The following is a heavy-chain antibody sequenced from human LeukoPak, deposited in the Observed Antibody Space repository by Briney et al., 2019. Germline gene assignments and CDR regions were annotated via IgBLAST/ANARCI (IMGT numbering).Heavy chain of an antibody. Sequence: PGGSLRLSCAASGFTFSRHWMYWVRQASGKGLEWVANIKQDGSAKPYVDSVKGRFTISRDNAKNSLYLQMNSLRAEDTAIYYCTRVGYIDEGIDYWGQGTLVTVSS. CDR1: GFTFSRHW. D-gene: IGHD5-24*01. V-gene: IGHV3-7*04. CDR2: IKQDGSAK. CDR3: TRVGYIDEGIDY. J-gene: IGHJ4*02.